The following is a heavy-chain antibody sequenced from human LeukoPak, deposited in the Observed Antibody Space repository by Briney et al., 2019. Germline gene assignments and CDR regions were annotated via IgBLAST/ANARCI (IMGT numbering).Heavy chain of an antibody. CDR1: GGSISSSSYY. CDR3: ARGGIRLGELSLGRNWFDP. V-gene: IGHV4-39*07. D-gene: IGHD3-16*02. J-gene: IGHJ5*02. Sequence: SETLSLTCTVSGGSISSSSYYWGWIRQPPGKGLEWIGSIYYSGSTYYNPSLKSRVTISVDTSKNQFSLKLSSVTAADTAVYYCARGGIRLGELSLGRNWFDPWGQGALVTVSS. CDR2: IYYSGST.